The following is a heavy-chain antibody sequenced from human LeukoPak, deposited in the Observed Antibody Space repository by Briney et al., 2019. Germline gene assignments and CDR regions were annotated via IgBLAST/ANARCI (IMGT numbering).Heavy chain of an antibody. J-gene: IGHJ5*02. CDR3: ARGYYYDSSGYFFWFDP. Sequence: ASVKASCKASGYTFTGYYMHWVRQAPGQGLEWMGWINPNSGGTNYAQKFQGRVTMTRDTSISTAYMELSRLRSDDTAVYYCARGYYYDSSGYFFWFDPWGQGTLVTVSS. D-gene: IGHD3-22*01. CDR2: INPNSGGT. CDR1: GYTFTGYY. V-gene: IGHV1-2*02.